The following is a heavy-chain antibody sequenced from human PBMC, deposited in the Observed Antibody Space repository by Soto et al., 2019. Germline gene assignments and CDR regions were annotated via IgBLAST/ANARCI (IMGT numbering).Heavy chain of an antibody. Sequence: EVQLLESGGGLVQPGGSLRLSCAASGFAFSSHFMNWVRQAPGKGLEWVSDISASGDRKHYADSVKGRFTISRDNSKNTLDLQMISLRADDTAVYYCATDRHSYGIDVWGHGPAVTVSS. J-gene: IGHJ6*02. CDR3: ATDRHSYGIDV. CDR1: GFAFSSHF. CDR2: ISASGDRK. V-gene: IGHV3-23*01.